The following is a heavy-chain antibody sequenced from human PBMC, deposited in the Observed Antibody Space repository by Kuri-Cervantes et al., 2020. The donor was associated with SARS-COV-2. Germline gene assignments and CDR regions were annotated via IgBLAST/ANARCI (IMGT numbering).Heavy chain of an antibody. CDR1: GVSVTGGTYY. V-gene: IGHV4-61*09. J-gene: IGHJ4*02. Sequence: SETLSLSCAVSGVSVTGGTYYWAWIRQPAGKGLEWIGHLDTSGTTTYNPSLKSRVTISVDTSKNQFSLKLSSVTAADTAVYYCARHDADYSSGWYDYWGQGTLVTVSS. D-gene: IGHD6-19*01. CDR3: ARHDADYSSGWYDY. CDR2: LDTSGTT.